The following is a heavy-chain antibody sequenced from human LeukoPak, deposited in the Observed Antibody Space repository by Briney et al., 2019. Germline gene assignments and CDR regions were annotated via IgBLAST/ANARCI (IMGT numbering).Heavy chain of an antibody. Sequence: SETLSLTCTVSGGSISSSSYYWGWIRQPPGKGLEWIGSIYYSGSTYYNPSLKSRVTISVDTSKNQFSLKLSSVTAADTAVYYCARANGRGYSYGYGWGYRNYFDYWGQGTLVTVSS. CDR3: ARANGRGYSYGYGWGYRNYFDY. V-gene: IGHV4-39*07. J-gene: IGHJ4*02. CDR2: IYYSGST. D-gene: IGHD5-18*01. CDR1: GGSISSSSYY.